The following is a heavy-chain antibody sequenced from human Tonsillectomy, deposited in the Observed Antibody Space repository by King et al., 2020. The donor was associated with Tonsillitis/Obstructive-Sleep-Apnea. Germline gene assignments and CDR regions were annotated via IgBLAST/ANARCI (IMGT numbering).Heavy chain of an antibody. J-gene: IGHJ5*02. CDR1: GFTFSSYS. D-gene: IGHD2-15*01. Sequence: DVQLVESGGGLVQPGGSLRLSCAASGFTFSSYSMSWVRQAPGKGLEWVSYISSSSSTRYYADSVKGRFTISRDNAKNSLYLQMNSLRDEDTAVYYCARVLYRGCSGGSCEYNWFDPWGQGTLVTVSS. CDR3: ARVLYRGCSGGSCEYNWFDP. CDR2: ISSSSSTR. V-gene: IGHV3-48*02.